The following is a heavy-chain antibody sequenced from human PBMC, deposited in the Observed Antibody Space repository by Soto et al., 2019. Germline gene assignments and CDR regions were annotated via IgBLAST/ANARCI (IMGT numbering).Heavy chain of an antibody. CDR1: GFTFSSYA. J-gene: IGHJ4*02. V-gene: IGHV3-23*01. CDR3: ANHRFYDSSGRIDY. CDR2: ISGIADTI. Sequence: PGGSLRLSCAASGFTFSSYAMTWVRQAPGKGLEWVSSISGIADTIYYADSVKGRFTISRDNSKSTLYLQMNSLRDEDTALYYSANHRFYDSSGRIDYWGPGTLVTVSS. D-gene: IGHD3-22*01.